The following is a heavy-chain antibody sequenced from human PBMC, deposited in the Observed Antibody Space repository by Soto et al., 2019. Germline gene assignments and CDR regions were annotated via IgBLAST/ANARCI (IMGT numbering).Heavy chain of an antibody. CDR1: GYTFTSYG. J-gene: IGHJ5*02. D-gene: IGHD6-19*01. V-gene: IGHV1-18*01. CDR2: ISAYNGNT. CDR3: ARGTRIAVAGTEWFDP. Sequence: QVQLVQSGAEVKKPGASVKVSCKASGYTFTSYGISWVRQAPGQGLEWMGWISAYNGNTNYAQKLQGRVTMTTDTXTTXAYMELRSLRSDDTAVYYCARGTRIAVAGTEWFDPWGQGTLVTVSS.